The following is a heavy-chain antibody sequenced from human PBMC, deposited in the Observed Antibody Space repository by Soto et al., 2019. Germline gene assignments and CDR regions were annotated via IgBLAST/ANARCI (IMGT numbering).Heavy chain of an antibody. D-gene: IGHD2-8*02. CDR2: IGTQHDS. Sequence: EVQLVESGGGLVEPGGSLRLSCAASGFTFSAFDMHWVRQATGKGLELVASIGTQHDSYYPDSVKGRFTISRENAKNSFFLQRKSLGAGDTALFYCARQASYWHGGGGWFDPWGQGTLVTVSS. J-gene: IGHJ5*02. CDR3: ARQASYWHGGGGWFDP. V-gene: IGHV3-13*01. CDR1: GFTFSAFD.